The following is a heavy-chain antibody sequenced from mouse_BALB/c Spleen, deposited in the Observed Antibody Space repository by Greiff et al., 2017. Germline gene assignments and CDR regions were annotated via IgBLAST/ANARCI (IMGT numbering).Heavy chain of an antibody. CDR2: IDPANGNT. CDR1: GFNIKDTY. CDR3: ADYGKGGYYFDY. V-gene: IGHV14-3*02. J-gene: IGHJ2*01. Sequence: EVQLQESGAELVKPGASVKLSCTASGFNIKDTYMHWVKQRPEQGLEWIGRIDPANGNTKYDPKFQGKATITADTSSNTAYLQLSSLTSEDTAVYYCADYGKGGYYFDYWGQGTTLTVSS. D-gene: IGHD2-1*01.